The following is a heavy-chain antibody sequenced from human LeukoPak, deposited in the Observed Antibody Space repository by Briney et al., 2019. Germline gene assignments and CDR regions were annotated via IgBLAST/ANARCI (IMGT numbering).Heavy chain of an antibody. CDR1: GFTFSSYE. V-gene: IGHV3-21*01. D-gene: IGHD3-10*01. CDR2: ISSSSSYI. CDR3: ARVILYGSGSYYSHAFDI. Sequence: PGGSLRLSCAASGFTFSSYEMNWVRQAPGKGLEWVSSISSSSSYIYYADSVKGRFTISRDNAKNSLYLQMNSLRAEDTAVYYCARVILYGSGSYYSHAFDIWGQGTMVTVSS. J-gene: IGHJ3*02.